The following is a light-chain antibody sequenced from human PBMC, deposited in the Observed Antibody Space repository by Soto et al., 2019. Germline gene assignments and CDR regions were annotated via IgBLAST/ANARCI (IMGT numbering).Light chain of an antibody. Sequence: DIQMTQSPSTLSASVGDRVTITCRASQSINILLAWYQQKPGKAPKLLIYDASNLETGVPSRFSGSGSGTDFTFTISSLQPEDIATYYCQQYDNLLLLTFGGGTKVDIK. V-gene: IGKV1-33*01. CDR1: QSINIL. J-gene: IGKJ4*01. CDR3: QQYDNLLLLT. CDR2: DAS.